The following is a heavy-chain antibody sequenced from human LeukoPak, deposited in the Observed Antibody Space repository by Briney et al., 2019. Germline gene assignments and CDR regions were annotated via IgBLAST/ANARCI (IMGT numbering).Heavy chain of an antibody. V-gene: IGHV3-15*01. Sequence: GGSLRLSCAASGFTFSNVWMNWVRQAPGQGLEWVGLIRSRTDGGTAEYAAPVKGRFTISRDNSKNTLYLQMNSLRAEDTAVYYCAKGSNGITMIVVALDYWGQGTLVTVSS. D-gene: IGHD3-22*01. J-gene: IGHJ4*02. CDR1: GFTFSNVW. CDR2: IRSRTDGGTA. CDR3: AKGSNGITMIVVALDY.